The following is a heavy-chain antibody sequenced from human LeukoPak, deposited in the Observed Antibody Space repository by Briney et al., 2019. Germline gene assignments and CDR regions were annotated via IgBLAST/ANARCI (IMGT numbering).Heavy chain of an antibody. CDR1: GFTFSSYG. D-gene: IGHD3-22*01. V-gene: IGHV3-30*18. Sequence: GVSLRLSCAASGFTFSSYGMHWVRQAPGKGLEWVAVISYDGSNKYYADSVKGRFTISRDNSKNTLYLQMNSLRAEDTAVYYCAKDASHRDYYDSSGYQDYWGQGTLVTVSS. J-gene: IGHJ4*02. CDR2: ISYDGSNK. CDR3: AKDASHRDYYDSSGYQDY.